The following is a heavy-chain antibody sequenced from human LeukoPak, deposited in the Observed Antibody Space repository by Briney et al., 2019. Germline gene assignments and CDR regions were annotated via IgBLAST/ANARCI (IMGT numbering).Heavy chain of an antibody. CDR2: ISYDGSNK. D-gene: IGHD2-2*01. Sequence: GGSLRLSCAASGFIFSSYAMHWVRQAPGKGLEWVAVISYDGSNKYYADSVKGRFTISRDNSKNTLYLQMNSLRAEDTAVYYCARDPYQMYYFDYWGQGTLVTVSS. CDR1: GFIFSSYA. V-gene: IGHV3-30*04. J-gene: IGHJ4*02. CDR3: ARDPYQMYYFDY.